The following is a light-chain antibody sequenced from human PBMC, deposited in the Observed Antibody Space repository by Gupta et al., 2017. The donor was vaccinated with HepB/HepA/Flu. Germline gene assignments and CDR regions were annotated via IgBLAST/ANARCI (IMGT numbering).Light chain of an antibody. Sequence: DIRMTQSPSSLSASVGDRVTITCRASQGIRNYLAWYQQKPGKVPKLLIYAASTLQSGVPSRFSGSGSGTDFTLTISILHAEDVATYYCQKYKSAPISFGGGTKVEIK. CDR3: QKYKSAPIS. CDR1: QGIRNY. J-gene: IGKJ4*01. V-gene: IGKV1-27*01. CDR2: AAS.